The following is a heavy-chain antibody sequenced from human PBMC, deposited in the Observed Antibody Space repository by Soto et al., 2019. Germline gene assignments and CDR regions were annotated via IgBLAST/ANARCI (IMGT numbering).Heavy chain of an antibody. D-gene: IGHD3-3*01. J-gene: IGHJ6*02. CDR2: ISGSGGST. CDR3: AKDRGDYDFWSGYYRTPDYYYYYGMDV. Sequence: PGGSLRLSCAASGSTFSSYAMSWVRQAPGKGLEWVSAISGSGGSTYYADSVKGRFTISRDNSKNTLYLQMNSLRAEDTAVYYCAKDRGDYDFWSGYYRTPDYYYYYGMDVWGQGTTVTVSS. CDR1: GSTFSSYA. V-gene: IGHV3-23*01.